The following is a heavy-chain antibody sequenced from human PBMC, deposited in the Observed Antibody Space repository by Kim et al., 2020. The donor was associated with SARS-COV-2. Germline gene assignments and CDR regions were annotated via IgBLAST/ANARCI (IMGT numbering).Heavy chain of an antibody. Sequence: GGSLRLSCAASGFTFSSYAMHWVRQAQGQGLEWVAVISYDGSNKYYADSVKGRFTISRDNSKNTLYLQMNSLRAEDTAAYYCARLRYIPQHSSSWY. V-gene: IGHV3-30*04. D-gene: IGHD6-13*01. CDR1: GFTFSSYA. CDR3: ARLRYIPQHSSSWY. J-gene: IGHJ2*01. CDR2: ISYDGSNK.